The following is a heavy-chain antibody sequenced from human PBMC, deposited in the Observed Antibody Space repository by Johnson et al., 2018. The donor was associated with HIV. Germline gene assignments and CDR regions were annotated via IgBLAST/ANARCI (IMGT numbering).Heavy chain of an antibody. J-gene: IGHJ3*02. D-gene: IGHD4-17*01. CDR2: ISWNSGSI. V-gene: IGHV3-9*01. CDR1: GFTFDDYA. Sequence: VQLVESGGGLVQPGRSLRLSCAASGFTFDDYAMHWVRQPPGKGLEWVSGISWNSGSIGHADSVKGRFTISRDNAKHSLYLQMNSLRAEDTAVYYCARDYGDDEVPDAFDIWGQGTMVTVSS. CDR3: ARDYGDDEVPDAFDI.